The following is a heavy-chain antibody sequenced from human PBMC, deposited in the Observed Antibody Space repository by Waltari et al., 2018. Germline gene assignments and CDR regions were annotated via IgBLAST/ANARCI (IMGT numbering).Heavy chain of an antibody. D-gene: IGHD1-26*01. V-gene: IGHV4-34*01. J-gene: IGHJ4*02. CDR2: INHSGSA. CDR3: ARALGFGSSSGRIDF. Sequence: QVQLQQWGAGLLKPSEPLSLTCAVYGGSFSGSYWSWIRQPPGKGLEWIGEINHSGSANYNPSLKSRVTISVDTSKNQLSLKLSSVTAADTAVYYCARALGFGSSSGRIDFWGQGTLVTVSS. CDR1: GGSFSGSY.